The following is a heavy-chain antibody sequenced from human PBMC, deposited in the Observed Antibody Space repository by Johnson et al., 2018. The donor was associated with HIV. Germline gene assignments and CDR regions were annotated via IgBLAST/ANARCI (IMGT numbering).Heavy chain of an antibody. CDR2: IWYDGNNK. D-gene: IGHD6-6*01. J-gene: IGHJ3*02. CDR3: AKGPNGQLDDAFHI. V-gene: IGHV3-33*06. CDR1: GFTFSSYG. Sequence: QVQLVESGGGVVQPGRSLRLSCAASGFTFSSYGMHWVRQAPGKGLEWVAVIWYDGNNKYYADSVKGRFTISRDNSKNTLYLQRNSLRAEDTAVYYCAKGPNGQLDDAFHIWGQGTMVTVSS.